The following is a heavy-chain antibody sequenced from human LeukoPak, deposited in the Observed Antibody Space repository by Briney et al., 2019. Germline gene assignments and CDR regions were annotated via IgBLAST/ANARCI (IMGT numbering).Heavy chain of an antibody. J-gene: IGHJ6*03. D-gene: IGHD2-2*01. CDR1: GFTFSSYW. V-gene: IGHV3-7*01. CDR3: AKLPPGSSRYYMDV. Sequence: PGGSLRLSCATSGFTFSSYWMSWVRQAPGKGLEWVANIKEDGSEKYYVDSVGGRFTIARDNAKNSQFLQMNSLRVEDTAVYYCAKLPPGSSRYYMDVWGKGTTVTVSS. CDR2: IKEDGSEK.